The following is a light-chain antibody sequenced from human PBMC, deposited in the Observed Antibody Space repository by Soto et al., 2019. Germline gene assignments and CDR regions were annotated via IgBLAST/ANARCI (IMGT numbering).Light chain of an antibody. J-gene: IGKJ1*01. CDR1: QSVSYY. CDR2: GAA. CDR3: QQYNNWPRT. Sequence: EIVLTQSPGTLSLSPGERATLSCRASQSVSYYLAWYQQKPGQAPRLLIYGAATRATGIPARFSGSGSGTEFTLTISSLQSEDFAVYYCQQYNNWPRTLGQGTKVDIK. V-gene: IGKV3-15*01.